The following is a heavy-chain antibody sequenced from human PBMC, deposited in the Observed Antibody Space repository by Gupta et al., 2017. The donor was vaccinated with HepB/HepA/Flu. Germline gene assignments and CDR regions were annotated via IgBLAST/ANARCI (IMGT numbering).Heavy chain of an antibody. D-gene: IGHD2-15*01. V-gene: IGHV4-4*02. CDR3: ARSKKYCSGGSCYSVSYGMDV. J-gene: IGHJ6*02. CDR2: IYHSGST. Sequence: GLEWIGEIYHSGSTNYNPSLKSRVTISVDKSKNQFSLKLSSVTAADTAVYYCARSKKYCSGGSCYSVSYGMDVWGQGTTVTVSS.